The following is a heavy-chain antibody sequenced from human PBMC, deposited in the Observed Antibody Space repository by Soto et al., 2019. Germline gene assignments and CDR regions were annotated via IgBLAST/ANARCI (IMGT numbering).Heavy chain of an antibody. D-gene: IGHD3-10*01. CDR1: GGSFSGYY. J-gene: IGHJ6*02. Sequence: SETLSLTCAVYGGSFSGYYWSWIRQPPGKGLEWIGEINHSGSTNYNPSLKSRVTISVDTSKNQFSLKLSSVTAADTAVYYCASGSITMVRGVISYYYYYGMDVWGQGTTVTVSS. CDR3: ASGSITMVRGVISYYYYYGMDV. CDR2: INHSGST. V-gene: IGHV4-34*01.